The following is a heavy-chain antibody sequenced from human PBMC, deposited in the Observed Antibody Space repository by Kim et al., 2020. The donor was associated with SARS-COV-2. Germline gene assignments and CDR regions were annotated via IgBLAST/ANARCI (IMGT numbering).Heavy chain of an antibody. J-gene: IGHJ6*02. CDR2: INHSGST. CDR3: ARVKVGGSGSYYYYYGMDV. CDR1: GGSFSGYY. D-gene: IGHD3-10*01. V-gene: IGHV4-34*01. Sequence: SETLSLTCAVYGGSFSGYYWSWIRQPPGKGLEWIGEINHSGSTNYNPSLKSRVTISVDTSKNQFSLKLSSVTAADTAVYYCARVKVGGSGSYYYYYGMDVWGQGTTVTVSS.